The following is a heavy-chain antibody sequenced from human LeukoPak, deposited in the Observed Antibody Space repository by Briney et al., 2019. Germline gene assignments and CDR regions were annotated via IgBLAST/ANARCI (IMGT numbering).Heavy chain of an antibody. CDR1: GFTFSDYY. Sequence: PGGSLRLSCAASGFTFSDYYMNWIRQAPGKGLEWVSYISGSSSYTNYADSVKGRFTISRDNAKNSLYLQMNSLRAEDTAVYYCAKEGAASSGRYGDAFDIWGQGTMVTVSS. CDR3: AKEGAASSGRYGDAFDI. V-gene: IGHV3-11*05. J-gene: IGHJ3*02. D-gene: IGHD6-19*01. CDR2: ISGSSSYT.